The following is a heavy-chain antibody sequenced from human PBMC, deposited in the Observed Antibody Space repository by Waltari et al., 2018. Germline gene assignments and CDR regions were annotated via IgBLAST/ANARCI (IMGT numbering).Heavy chain of an antibody. CDR1: GGSISSGDYY. CDR3: ARGTTTALYYYYMDV. CDR2: IYYSGST. Sequence: QVQLQESGPGLVQPSQTLSLTCTVSGGSISSGDYYWSWIRQPPGKGLEWIGYIYYSGSTYYNTSLKSRVTISVDTSKNQFSLKLSSVTAADTAVYYCARGTTTALYYYYMDVWGKGTTVTVSS. D-gene: IGHD4-4*01. J-gene: IGHJ6*03. V-gene: IGHV4-30-4*08.